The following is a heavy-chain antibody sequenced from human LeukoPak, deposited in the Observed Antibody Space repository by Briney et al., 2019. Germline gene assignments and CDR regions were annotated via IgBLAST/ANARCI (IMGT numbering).Heavy chain of an antibody. J-gene: IGHJ5*02. Sequence: GGSLRLSCAAAGLTFSSYIMNLARQAPGKGLEWVSSINSGSSYVYYADSVKGRFTISRDNAKELLFLELNTLRVEDTAVYFCATGRGGWFDPWGQGTLVTVSS. CDR1: GLTFSSYI. CDR3: ATGRGGWFDP. V-gene: IGHV3-21*01. CDR2: INSGSSYV. D-gene: IGHD3-10*01.